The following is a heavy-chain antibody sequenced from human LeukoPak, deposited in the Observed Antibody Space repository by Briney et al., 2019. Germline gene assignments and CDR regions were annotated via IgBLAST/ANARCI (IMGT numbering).Heavy chain of an antibody. CDR2: ISGSGGST. CDR1: GFTFSSYA. CDR3: AKSGTMVRGVIIDN. D-gene: IGHD3-10*01. V-gene: IGHV3-23*01. J-gene: IGHJ4*02. Sequence: GGSLRLSCAASGFTFSSYAMSWVRQAPGKGLEWVSAISGSGGSTYYADSVKGRFTISRDNSKNTLYLQMNSLRAEDTAVYYCAKSGTMVRGVIIDNWGQGTLVTVSS.